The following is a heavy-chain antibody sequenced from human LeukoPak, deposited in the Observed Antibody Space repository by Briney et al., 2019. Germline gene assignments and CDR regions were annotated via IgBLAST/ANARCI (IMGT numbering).Heavy chain of an antibody. CDR3: AKAGPAAISREVYFDS. CDR1: GFTFSSYA. V-gene: IGHV3-23*01. CDR2: IDGSGRAT. D-gene: IGHD2-2*01. J-gene: IGHJ4*02. Sequence: GGSLRLSCAAAGFTFSSYAMSWVRQAPGKGLEWVSAIDGSGRATDYADSVKGRFTISRDNSKSTLYLQMNSLRAEDTAVYYCAKAGPAAISREVYFDSWGQGTLVTVSS.